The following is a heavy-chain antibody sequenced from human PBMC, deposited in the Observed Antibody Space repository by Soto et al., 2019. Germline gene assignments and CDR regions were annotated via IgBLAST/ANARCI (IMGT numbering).Heavy chain of an antibody. CDR1: GFTVSSNY. CDR2: FYTGGST. V-gene: IGHV3-66*01. CDR3: VSYDFWSGYSDY. Sequence: EVQLVESGGGLVQPGGSLRLSCAVSGFTVSSNYMSWVRQAPGKGLEWVSIFYTGGSTYYSDSVKGRFTISRDNSKNTLYIQMNSLREEDTAVYYCVSYDFWSGYSDYWGQGTRVTVSS. D-gene: IGHD3-3*01. J-gene: IGHJ4*02.